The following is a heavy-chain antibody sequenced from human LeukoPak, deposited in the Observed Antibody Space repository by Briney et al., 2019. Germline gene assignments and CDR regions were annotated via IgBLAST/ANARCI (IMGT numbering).Heavy chain of an antibody. V-gene: IGHV1-18*01. D-gene: IGHD5-18*01. CDR1: GYTFTSYG. Sequence: ASVKVSCKASGYTFTSYGISWVRQAPGQGLEWMGWISANNGNTNYVQKFQGRVTMTTDTSTSTAYMESRSLRSDDTAVYYCARDATAMVPLQGGMDVWGQGTTVTVSS. CDR2: ISANNGNT. CDR3: ARDATAMVPLQGGMDV. J-gene: IGHJ6*02.